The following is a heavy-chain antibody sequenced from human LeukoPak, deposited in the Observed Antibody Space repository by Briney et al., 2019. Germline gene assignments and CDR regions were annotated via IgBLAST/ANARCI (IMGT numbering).Heavy chain of an antibody. V-gene: IGHV1-8*03. D-gene: IGHD6-13*01. CDR3: ARAYSSSWAIYYYYMDV. CDR1: GYTFTSYD. J-gene: IGHJ6*03. CDR2: MNPNSGNT. Sequence: GASVKVSCKASGYTFTSYDINWVRQATGQGLEWMGWMNPNSGNTGYAQKFQGRVTITRNTSISTAYMELRSLRSDDTAVYYCARAYSSSWAIYYYYMDVWGKGTTVTVSS.